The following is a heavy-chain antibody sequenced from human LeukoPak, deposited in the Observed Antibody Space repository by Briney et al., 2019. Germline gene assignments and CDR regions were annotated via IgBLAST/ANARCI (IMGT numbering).Heavy chain of an antibody. CDR1: GYTFTGYY. CDR3: ARVGHYYGSGSSYTYYYYYMDV. J-gene: IGHJ6*03. V-gene: IGHV1-8*03. CDR2: MNPNNGSK. D-gene: IGHD3-10*01. Sequence: GASVKVSCKASGYTFTGYYMHWVRQAPGQGLEWMGWMNPNNGSKAYAQKFQGRVTITRNTSISTAYMELSSLRSEDTALYYCARVGHYYGSGSSYTYYYYYMDVWGKGTAVTVSS.